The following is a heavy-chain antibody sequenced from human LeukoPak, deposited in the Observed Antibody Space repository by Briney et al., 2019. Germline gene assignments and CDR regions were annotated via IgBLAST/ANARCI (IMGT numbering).Heavy chain of an antibody. CDR1: GFTFSSYW. J-gene: IGHJ4*01. Sequence: GGSLRPSCAASGFTFSSYWMSWARQAPGRGLEWVANIKQDGSEKYYVDSVKGRFTISRDNDKNSLYLQMNSLRAEDTAVYYCAREWNWYRFDYWGDGALVSVSS. CDR2: IKQDGSEK. D-gene: IGHD1-7*01. V-gene: IGHV3-7*01. CDR3: AREWNWYRFDY.